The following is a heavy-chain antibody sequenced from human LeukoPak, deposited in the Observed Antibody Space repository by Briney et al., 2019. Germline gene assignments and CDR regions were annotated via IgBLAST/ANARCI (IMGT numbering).Heavy chain of an antibody. CDR2: IHYSGSI. D-gene: IGHD2-21*01. V-gene: IGHV4-34*01. CDR1: GGSFSGYY. CDR3: ARPRYFFDGGDHTDI. Sequence: SETLSLTCGVSGGSFSGYYWTWIRQSPGKGLEWLGEIHYSGSINYNPSLKSRVTISVDTSKSQFSLKLTSVTAADTAVYYCARPRYFFDGGDHTDIWGQGTMVTVSS. J-gene: IGHJ3*02.